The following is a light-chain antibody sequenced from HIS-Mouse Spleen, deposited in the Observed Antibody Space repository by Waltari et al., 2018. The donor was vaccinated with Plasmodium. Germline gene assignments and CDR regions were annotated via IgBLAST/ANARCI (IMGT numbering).Light chain of an antibody. J-gene: IGKJ4*01. CDR3: QQYDNLPLT. Sequence: DIQMTQSPSSLSASVGDRVTITCQASQDISNYLNWYQQKPWKAPKLLIYDASNLETGFPSRFSGSGSGTDFTFSISSLQPEDIATYYCQQYDNLPLTFGGGTKVEIK. CDR1: QDISNY. CDR2: DAS. V-gene: IGKV1-33*01.